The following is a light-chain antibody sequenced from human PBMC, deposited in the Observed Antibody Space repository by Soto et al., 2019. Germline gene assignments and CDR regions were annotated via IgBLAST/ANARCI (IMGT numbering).Light chain of an antibody. CDR1: QSISSY. V-gene: IGKV1-39*01. CDR3: QQSYCTPRT. J-gene: IGKJ5*01. CDR2: AAS. Sequence: DIQMAQSPSSLSASLGDRVTITCRTSQSISSYLNCYQQKPGKAPKLLIYAASSLQSRVASWCSGSGGWTDFTIIISSLQPEDVVTYYCQQSYCTPRTFGQGTRLEIK.